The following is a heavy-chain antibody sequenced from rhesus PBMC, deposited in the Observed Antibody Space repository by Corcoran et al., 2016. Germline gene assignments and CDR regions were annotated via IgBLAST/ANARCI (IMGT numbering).Heavy chain of an antibody. Sequence: QVQLQESGPGLVKPSETLSLTCTVSGGSISARYFWSWIRQPPGKGLEWMGRIYGSGGSTNHHPSLKSRVTISRDTSKNQFSLKLSSVTAADTAVYYCARIAAAGDYWGQGVLVTVSS. V-gene: IGHV4-92*01. CDR2: IYGSGGST. CDR3: ARIAAAGDY. J-gene: IGHJ4*01. D-gene: IGHD6-31*01. CDR1: GGSISARYF.